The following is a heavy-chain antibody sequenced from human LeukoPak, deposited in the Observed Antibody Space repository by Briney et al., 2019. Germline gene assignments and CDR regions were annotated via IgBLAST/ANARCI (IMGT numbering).Heavy chain of an antibody. CDR1: GYIFTNYA. CDR3: ARDPPFDP. CDR2: IDTGGGDA. V-gene: IGHV1-3*04. J-gene: IGHJ5*02. Sequence: GASVKVSCKASGYIFTNYAIHWVRQAPGQSLEWIGLIDTGGGDAKYSQKLQGRVTITRDQSATTAYMELRSLKSEDTAVYYCARDPPFDPWGQGTLVTVSS.